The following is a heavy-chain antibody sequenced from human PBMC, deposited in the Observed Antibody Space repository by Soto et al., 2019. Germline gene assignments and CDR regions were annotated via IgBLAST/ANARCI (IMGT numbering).Heavy chain of an antibody. Sequence: GSLRLSCAASGXTVSSYWMHWVRQAPGKGLVWVSRINSEGSSTSYADSVKGRFTISRDNAKNTLYLQLNSLRAEDTAVYYCARDYPDFDYWGQGTLGTVS. CDR2: INSEGSST. J-gene: IGHJ4*02. CDR1: GXTVSSYW. CDR3: ARDYPDFDY. V-gene: IGHV3-74*01.